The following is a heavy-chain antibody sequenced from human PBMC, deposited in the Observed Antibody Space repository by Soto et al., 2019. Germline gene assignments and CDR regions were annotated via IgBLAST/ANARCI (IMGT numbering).Heavy chain of an antibody. Sequence: QVQLVQSGAEVKKPGSSVKVSCKASGDTFSFYTINWVRQAPGLGLEWVGRINPILSMSNYAQKFQGRVTMTADKSTSTAYMALRSLRFEDTAIYYCATSYGSGYRAFDYWGQGALVTVSS. CDR1: GDTFSFYT. CDR3: ATSYGSGYRAFDY. CDR2: INPILSMS. D-gene: IGHD3-10*01. J-gene: IGHJ4*02. V-gene: IGHV1-69*02.